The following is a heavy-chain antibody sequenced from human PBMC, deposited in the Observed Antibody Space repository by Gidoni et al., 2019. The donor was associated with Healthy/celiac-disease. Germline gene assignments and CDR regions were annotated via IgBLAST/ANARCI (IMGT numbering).Heavy chain of an antibody. CDR2: ISSSGSTI. J-gene: IGHJ6*02. CDR3: ARDRNRIVGATKNYYYGMDV. CDR1: GFTFSSYE. D-gene: IGHD1-26*01. Sequence: EVQLVESGGGLVQPGGSLRLSCAASGFTFSSYEMNWVRQAPGKGLEWVSYISSSGSTIYYADSVKGRFTISRDNAKNSLYLQMNSLRSEDTAVYYCARDRNRIVGATKNYYYGMDVWGQGTTVTVSS. V-gene: IGHV3-48*03.